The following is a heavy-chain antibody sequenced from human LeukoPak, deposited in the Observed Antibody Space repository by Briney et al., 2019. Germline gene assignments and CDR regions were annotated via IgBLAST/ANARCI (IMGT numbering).Heavy chain of an antibody. Sequence: PETLSLTCAVYGGSFSGYYWSWIRQPPGKGLEWIGEINHSGSTNYNPSLKSRVTISVDTSKNQSSLKLSSVTAADTAVDYCARGRRCSSTSCYTGDPPQQDDYWGQGTLVTVSS. CDR3: ARGRRCSSTSCYTGDPPQQDDY. D-gene: IGHD2-2*02. CDR2: INHSGST. CDR1: GGSFSGYY. J-gene: IGHJ4*02. V-gene: IGHV4-34*01.